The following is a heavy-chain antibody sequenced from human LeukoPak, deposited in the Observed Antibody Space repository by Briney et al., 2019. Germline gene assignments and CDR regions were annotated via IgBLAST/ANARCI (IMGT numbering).Heavy chain of an antibody. V-gene: IGHV1-2*02. CDR3: ARINTVFGVINNDY. Sequence: ASVKVSCKASGYTFSTYGVTWVRQAPGQGLEWMGWINPNSGGTNYAQKFQGRVTMTRDTSISTAYMELSTLRSDDTAVYYCARINTVFGVINNDYWGQGTLVTVSS. CDR2: INPNSGGT. J-gene: IGHJ4*02. CDR1: GYTFSTYG. D-gene: IGHD3-3*01.